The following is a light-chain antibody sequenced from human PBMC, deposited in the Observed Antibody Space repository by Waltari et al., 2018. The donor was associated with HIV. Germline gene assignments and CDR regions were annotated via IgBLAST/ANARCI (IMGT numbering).Light chain of an antibody. CDR2: DDS. J-gene: IGLJ1*01. V-gene: IGLV3-21*02. Sequence: SYVLTQPPSVSVAPGQTARITWGGANIGNKSVHWYQQKPGQAPVLVFLDDSDRPSGIPERFSGSNSGNTATLTVSRVEAGEEADYYCQVWDSGSDHPGVFGTGTKVTVL. CDR1: NIGNKS. CDR3: QVWDSGSDHPGV.